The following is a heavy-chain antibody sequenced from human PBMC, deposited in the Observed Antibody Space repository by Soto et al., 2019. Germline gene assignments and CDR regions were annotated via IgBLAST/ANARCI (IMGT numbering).Heavy chain of an antibody. J-gene: IGHJ4*02. CDR1: GGTFSSDS. CDR3: ARSGGLDRDFNY. V-gene: IGHV1-69*12. D-gene: IGHD2-15*01. Sequence: QVQLVQSGAEVKKPGSSVKVSCKASGGTFSSDSFSWVRQAPGQGLEWMGGIIPMFDTPIYAQKFQDRVTITADESTSTAYMTLSSLRSGDTAVYYCARSGGLDRDFNYWGQGSLVTVSS. CDR2: IIPMFDTP.